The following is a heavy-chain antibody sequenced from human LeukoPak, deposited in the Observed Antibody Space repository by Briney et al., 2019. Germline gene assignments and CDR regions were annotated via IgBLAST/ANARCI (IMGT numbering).Heavy chain of an antibody. V-gene: IGHV4-59*01. CDR1: GGXISGYY. CDR3: ARDPILRSSSWSKSYLDY. Sequence: SETLSLTCTVSGGXISGYYWSWIRQPPGKRLEWLGYIYHSGSTNYNPSLKSRVTISVDTAKNQFSLKLSSVTAADTAVYYCARDPILRSSSWSKSYLDYWGQGTLVTVSS. D-gene: IGHD6-13*01. J-gene: IGHJ4*02. CDR2: IYHSGST.